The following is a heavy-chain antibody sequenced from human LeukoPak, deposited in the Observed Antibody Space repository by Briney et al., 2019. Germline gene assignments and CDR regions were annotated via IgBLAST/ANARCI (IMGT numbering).Heavy chain of an antibody. CDR3: AKASGSSSSRPLDY. J-gene: IGHJ4*02. Sequence: SETLSLTCTVSGGSITSYYWSWIRQSAGKGLEWIGRIYITGSTTYNPSLKSRVTMSLDTSKNQFSLKLSSVTAADTAVYYCAKASGSSSSRPLDYWGPGTLVTVSS. V-gene: IGHV4-4*07. CDR1: GGSITSYY. CDR2: IYITGST. D-gene: IGHD6-13*01.